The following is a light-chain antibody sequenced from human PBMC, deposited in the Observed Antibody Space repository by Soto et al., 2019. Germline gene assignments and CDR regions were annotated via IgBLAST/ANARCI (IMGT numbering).Light chain of an antibody. Sequence: EIVLTQSPATLSLSPGERATLSCRASQSVSSYLAWYQQKPGQAPMLLIYDASNRATGIPARFSGSGSGTDFTLTISSLEPEDFAVYYCQHRSNWPTFGGGTKVEIK. CDR1: QSVSSY. J-gene: IGKJ4*01. V-gene: IGKV3-11*01. CDR2: DAS. CDR3: QHRSNWPT.